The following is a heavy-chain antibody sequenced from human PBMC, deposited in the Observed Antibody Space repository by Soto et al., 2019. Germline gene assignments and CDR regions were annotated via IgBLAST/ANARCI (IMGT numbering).Heavy chain of an antibody. D-gene: IGHD3-3*01. CDR2: ISGSSEKT. V-gene: IGHV3-23*01. Sequence: GGSLRLSCAASGFTFSSYAMSWVRQAPGKGLEWVSAISGSSEKTYYADSVKGRFTISRDNSRTTLYLQMNSLRAEDTAVYYCAKDPSYYDFWSGPGGWFDPWGQGTLVTVSS. J-gene: IGHJ5*02. CDR1: GFTFSSYA. CDR3: AKDPSYYDFWSGPGGWFDP.